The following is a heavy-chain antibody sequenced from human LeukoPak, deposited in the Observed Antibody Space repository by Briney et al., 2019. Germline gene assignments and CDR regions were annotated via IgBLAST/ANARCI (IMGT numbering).Heavy chain of an antibody. D-gene: IGHD3-16*01. V-gene: IGHV3-53*01. J-gene: IGHJ6*02. CDR1: GFTVISNY. CDR3: ARVGGGSLYYYGMDV. Sequence: GGSLRLSCAASGFTVISNYMSWVRKAPGKGLEGVPVIYSGGSTYYADSVKGRFTISRDNSKNTLYLQMNSLRAEDTAVYYCARVGGGSLYYYGMDVWGQGTTVTVSS. CDR2: IYSGGST.